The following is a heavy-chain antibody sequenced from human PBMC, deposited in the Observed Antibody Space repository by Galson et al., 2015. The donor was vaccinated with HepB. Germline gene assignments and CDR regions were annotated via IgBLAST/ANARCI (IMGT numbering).Heavy chain of an antibody. V-gene: IGHV1-69*13. CDR3: ASSPRDIVVVPAAWGYYYGMDV. CDR2: IIPIFGTA. Sequence: SVKVSCKASGGTFSSYAISWVRQAPGQGLEWMGGIIPIFGTANYAQKFQGRVTITADESTSTAYMELSSLRSEDTAVYYCASSPRDIVVVPAAWGYYYGMDVWGQGTTVTVSS. CDR1: GGTFSSYA. J-gene: IGHJ6*02. D-gene: IGHD2-2*01.